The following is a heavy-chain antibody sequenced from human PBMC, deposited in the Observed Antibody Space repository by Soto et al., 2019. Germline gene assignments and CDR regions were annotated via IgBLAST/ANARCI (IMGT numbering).Heavy chain of an antibody. CDR1: GFTFSSYA. CDR3: TTDRQSWEPTADV. V-gene: IGHV3-15*01. Sequence: GGSLRLSCAASGFTFSSYAMHWVRQAPGKGLEWVGRIKSKTDGGTTDYAAPVKGRFTISRDDSKNTLYLQMNRMKTEDTAVYYCTTDRQSWEPTADVWGQGTTVTVSS. J-gene: IGHJ6*02. D-gene: IGHD1-26*01. CDR2: IKSKTDGGTT.